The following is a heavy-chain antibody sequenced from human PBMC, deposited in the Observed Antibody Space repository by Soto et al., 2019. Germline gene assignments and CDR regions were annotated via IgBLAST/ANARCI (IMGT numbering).Heavy chain of an antibody. Sequence: QVQLVQSGAEVQKPGASVKVSCTASGYTFTTYDINWVRQVPGQGREWMGWMSPSSGNTGYVDQFRGSVTMTSNTSMTTAYMELSSLISEDTAVYYCSRVGGQVFGDHGMDAGGQGTTVTVSS. CDR2: MSPSSGNT. V-gene: IGHV1-8*01. CDR1: GYTFTTYD. J-gene: IGHJ6*02. D-gene: IGHD3-16*01. CDR3: SRVGGQVFGDHGMDA.